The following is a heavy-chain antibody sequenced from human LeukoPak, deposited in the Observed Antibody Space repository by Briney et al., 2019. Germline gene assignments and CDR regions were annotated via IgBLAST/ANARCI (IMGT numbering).Heavy chain of an antibody. J-gene: IGHJ6*02. V-gene: IGHV4-34*01. Sequence: PSETLSLTCAVYGGSFSGYYWSWIRRPPGKGLEWIGEINHSGSTNYNPSLKSRVTISVDTSKNQFSLKLSSVTAADTAVYYCARQYSSSWYYYYGMDVWGQGTTVTVSS. CDR3: ARQYSSSWYYYYGMDV. D-gene: IGHD6-13*01. CDR2: INHSGST. CDR1: GGSFSGYY.